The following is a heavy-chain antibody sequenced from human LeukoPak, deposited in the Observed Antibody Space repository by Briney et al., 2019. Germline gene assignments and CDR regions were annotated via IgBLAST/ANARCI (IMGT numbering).Heavy chain of an antibody. CDR2: IKGDGSST. Sequence: GWALRLSCAASGFTFSSNWMHWVRQAPGKGLVWVSRIKGDGSSTSYADSVKGRFTISRDNAKKTLFLQMNSLRAEDTAVYYCVRDGVGAPPFDYWGQGALVTVSS. V-gene: IGHV3-74*01. CDR1: GFTFSSNW. D-gene: IGHD1-26*01. CDR3: VRDGVGAPPFDY. J-gene: IGHJ4*02.